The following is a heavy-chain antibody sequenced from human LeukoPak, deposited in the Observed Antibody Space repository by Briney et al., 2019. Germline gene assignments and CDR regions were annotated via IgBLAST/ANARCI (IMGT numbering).Heavy chain of an antibody. J-gene: IGHJ4*02. Sequence: GGSLRLSCAPSGFTFSKYWMLWVRQAPGKGLESVSRINTDGTVTTYPDSVKGRFTVSRDNADNTMFLQMNSVRYEDKAVYYCATKQWLAPPPDSWGQGTPVTVSS. CDR2: INTDGTVT. CDR1: GFTFSKYW. D-gene: IGHD6-19*01. V-gene: IGHV3-74*01. CDR3: ATKQWLAPPPDS.